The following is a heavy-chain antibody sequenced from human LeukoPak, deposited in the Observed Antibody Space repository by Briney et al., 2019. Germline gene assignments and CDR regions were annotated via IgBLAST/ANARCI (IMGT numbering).Heavy chain of an antibody. CDR1: GYTFTGYY. J-gene: IGHJ4*02. D-gene: IGHD3-10*01. CDR3: ARDIGSGSTDY. Sequence: ASVKVSCKASGYTFTGYYMHWVRPAPGQGLGWMGWINPSSGGTNYAQKFQGRVTMTRDTSISTAYMELSRLRSDDTAVYYCARDIGSGSTDYWGQGTLVTVSS. V-gene: IGHV1-2*02. CDR2: INPSSGGT.